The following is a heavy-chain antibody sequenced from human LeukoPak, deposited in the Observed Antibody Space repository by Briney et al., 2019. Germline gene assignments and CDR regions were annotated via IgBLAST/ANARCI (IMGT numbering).Heavy chain of an antibody. V-gene: IGHV3-30*18. CDR3: AKDEQRIRGVIGY. Sequence: SCKASGYTFTSYYMHWVRQAPGKGLEWVAVISYDGSNKYYADSVKGRFTISRDNSKNTLYLQMNSLRAEDTAVYYCAKDEQRIRGVIGYWGQGTLVTVSS. D-gene: IGHD3-10*01. J-gene: IGHJ4*02. CDR1: GYTFTSYY. CDR2: ISYDGSNK.